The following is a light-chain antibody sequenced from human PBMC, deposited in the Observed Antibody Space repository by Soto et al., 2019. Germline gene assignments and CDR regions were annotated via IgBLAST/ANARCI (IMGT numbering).Light chain of an antibody. V-gene: IGKV3-11*02. CDR3: QQRRET. CDR2: DAS. Sequence: LTQSPATLSLSPGERATLSCTASQGISTYIAWYQQKPGHLPRLLMFDASRRAAGIPPRFSGGGFGREFTLTISSLEPEDFAIYYCQQRRETFGPGTRLEI. J-gene: IGKJ5*01. CDR1: QGISTY.